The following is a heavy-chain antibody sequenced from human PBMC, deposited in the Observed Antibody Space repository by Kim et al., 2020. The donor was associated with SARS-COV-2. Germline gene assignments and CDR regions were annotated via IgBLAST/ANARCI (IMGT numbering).Heavy chain of an antibody. J-gene: IGHJ4*02. D-gene: IGHD3-10*01. CDR3: AKDPGGPLDN. Sequence: SIVSADCLKGRFAISRDKAKNSLYLQMNSLRAAYTALYYCAKDPGGPLDNWGQGTLVTVSS. CDR2: SI. V-gene: IGHV3-9*01.